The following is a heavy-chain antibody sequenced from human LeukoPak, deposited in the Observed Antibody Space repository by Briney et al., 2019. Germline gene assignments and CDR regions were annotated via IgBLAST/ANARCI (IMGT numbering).Heavy chain of an antibody. Sequence: SETLSLTCTVSGGSISSYYWSWIRQPPGKGLEWIGYIYYSGSTNYNPSLKSRVTISVDTSKNQFSLKLSSVTAADTAVYYCARDRGSGYYSPWFDPWGQGTLVTVSS. V-gene: IGHV4-59*01. J-gene: IGHJ5*02. D-gene: IGHD3-22*01. CDR1: GGSISSYY. CDR3: ARDRGSGYYSPWFDP. CDR2: IYYSGST.